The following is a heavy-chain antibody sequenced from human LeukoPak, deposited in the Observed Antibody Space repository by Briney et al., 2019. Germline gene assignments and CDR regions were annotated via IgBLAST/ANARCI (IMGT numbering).Heavy chain of an antibody. J-gene: IGHJ4*02. D-gene: IGHD2-15*01. Sequence: GASVKVSCKTSGYTFTGYYMHWVRQAPGQGLEWMGWINPNSGGTNYAQKFQGRVTMTRDTSISTAYMELSRLRSDDTAVYYCARDTAAATPDRFDYWGQGTLVTVSS. CDR2: INPNSGGT. CDR1: GYTFTGYY. V-gene: IGHV1-2*02. CDR3: ARDTAAATPDRFDY.